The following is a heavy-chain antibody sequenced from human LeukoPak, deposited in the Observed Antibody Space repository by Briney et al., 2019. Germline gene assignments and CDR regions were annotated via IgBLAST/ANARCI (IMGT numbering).Heavy chain of an antibody. V-gene: IGHV3-33*01. Sequence: GGSLRLSCAASGFTFSSYGMHWVRQAPGKGLEWVAVIWYDGSNKYYADSVKGRFTISRDNSKNTLYLQMNSLRAEDTAMYYCAGFIAVAGTIDYWGQGTLVTVSS. D-gene: IGHD6-19*01. J-gene: IGHJ4*02. CDR1: GFTFSSYG. CDR3: AGFIAVAGTIDY. CDR2: IWYDGSNK.